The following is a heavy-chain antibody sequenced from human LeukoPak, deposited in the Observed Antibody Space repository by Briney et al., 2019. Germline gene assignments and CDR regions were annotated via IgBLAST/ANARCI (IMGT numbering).Heavy chain of an antibody. CDR2: ISGSGGRT. CDR1: GFTLSSYA. J-gene: IGHJ3*02. V-gene: IGHV3-23*01. CDR3: AKDHVLMPMAVTVDAFDI. Sequence: GGTLSLSCAVSGFTLSSYAMSGVRQPPPKGLEWVSVISGSGGRTYYADSVKSRFTISRDNSKNTLYLQMISLRAEDTAVYYCAKDHVLMPMAVTVDAFDIWGQGTMGTVSS. D-gene: IGHD2-2*01.